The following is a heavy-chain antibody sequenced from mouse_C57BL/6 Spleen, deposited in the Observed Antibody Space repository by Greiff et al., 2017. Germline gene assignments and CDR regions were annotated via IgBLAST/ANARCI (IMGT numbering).Heavy chain of an antibody. J-gene: IGHJ4*01. CDR1: RYTFTSYW. V-gene: IGHV1-69*01. Sequence: QVQLQQPGAELVMPGASVKLSCKASRYTFTSYWMHWVKQRPGQGLEWIGEIDPSDSYTNYNQKFKGKSTLTVDKSSSTAYMQLSSLTSEDSAVXYCARQNPYYSNYYAMDYWGQGTSVTVSS. CDR3: ARQNPYYSNYYAMDY. D-gene: IGHD2-5*01. CDR2: IDPSDSYT.